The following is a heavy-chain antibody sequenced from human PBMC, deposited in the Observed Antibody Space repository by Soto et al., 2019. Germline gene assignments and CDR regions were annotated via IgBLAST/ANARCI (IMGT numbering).Heavy chain of an antibody. CDR3: AKSATVPAAIAY. CDR1: GYTFTSCA. Sequence: GASVKVSCRASGYTFTSCAMHWVRQAPGQRLEWMGWINAGNGNTKYSQKFQGRVTITRDTSASTAYMELSSLRSEDTAVYYCAKSATVPAAIAYWGQGTLVTVSS. CDR2: INAGNGNT. V-gene: IGHV1-3*01. D-gene: IGHD2-2*02. J-gene: IGHJ4*02.